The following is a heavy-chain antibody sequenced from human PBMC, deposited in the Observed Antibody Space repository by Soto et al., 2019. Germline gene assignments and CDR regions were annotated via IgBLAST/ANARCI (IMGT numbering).Heavy chain of an antibody. CDR3: ARRFSSGWYADY. J-gene: IGHJ4*02. Sequence: QVQLVESGVGVVQPGRSLRLSCAASGFTFSGYGMHWVRQAPGKGLEWVAVIWYDGSNENYADTVKGRFTISRDNSKNTLYLQMNSLRDEDTAVYYWARRFSSGWYADYWGQGTLVTVSS. CDR1: GFTFSGYG. CDR2: IWYDGSNE. V-gene: IGHV3-33*01. D-gene: IGHD6-19*01.